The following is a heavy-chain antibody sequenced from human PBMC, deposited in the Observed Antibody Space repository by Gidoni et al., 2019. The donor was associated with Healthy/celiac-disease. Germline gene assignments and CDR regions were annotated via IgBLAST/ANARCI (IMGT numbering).Heavy chain of an antibody. CDR2: IIPICGTE. D-gene: IGHD3-16*02. CDR3: ARGLDYDYVWGSYRPHYFDY. J-gene: IGHJ4*02. V-gene: IGHV1-69*01. CDR1: GCTFSSYA. Sequence: QVQLVQSGAEVKKPGSSVKVSCKASGCTFSSYAISWVRQAPGEGLEWMGGIIPICGTENYAQKFQGRVTITAEESTSTAYMELSSLRSEDTAVYYCARGLDYDYVWGSYRPHYFDYWGQGTLVTVSS.